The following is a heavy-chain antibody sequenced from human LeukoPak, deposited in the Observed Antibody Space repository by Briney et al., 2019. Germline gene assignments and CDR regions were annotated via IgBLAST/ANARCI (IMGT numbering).Heavy chain of an antibody. CDR2: ISSSGSTL. J-gene: IGHJ4*02. CDR3: ARDRAGWYYFDY. CDR1: GFTFSSYA. D-gene: IGHD6-19*01. V-gene: IGHV3-48*03. Sequence: PGGSLRLSCAASGFTFSSYAMNWVSQAPGKGLEWVSYISSSGSTLYYADSVKGRFTISRDDAKSSLFLQMNSLRAEDTAIYYCARDRAGWYYFDYWGQGSLVTVSS.